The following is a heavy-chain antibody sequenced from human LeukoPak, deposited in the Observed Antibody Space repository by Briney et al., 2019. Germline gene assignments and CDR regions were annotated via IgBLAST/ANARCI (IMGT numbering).Heavy chain of an antibody. V-gene: IGHV4-59*12. CDR1: GGSISSYY. CDR3: ARGLGGSYYFDH. Sequence: SETLSLTCAVSGGSISSYYWSWFRQPPGKGLEWIGYIYYSGSTNYNPSLKSRVTISVDTSKNQFSLNLNSINAADTAVYYCARGLGGSYYFDHWGQGTLVTVSS. D-gene: IGHD1-26*01. CDR2: IYYSGST. J-gene: IGHJ4*02.